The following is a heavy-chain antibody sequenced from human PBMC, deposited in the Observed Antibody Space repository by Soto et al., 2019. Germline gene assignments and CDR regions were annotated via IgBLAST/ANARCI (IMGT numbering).Heavy chain of an antibody. V-gene: IGHV4-39*01. CDR3: ARRTQYSSSWYYYYYYGMDV. D-gene: IGHD6-13*01. CDR2: IYYSGST. J-gene: IGHJ6*02. CDR1: GFSIRSSIYY. Sequence: SATLSLTCTLTGFSIRSSIYYWGWIRQPPGEGLEWIGSIYYSGSTYYNPSLKSRVTISVDTSKHQFSLKLSSVTAADTAVYYCARRTQYSSSWYYYYYYGMDVWGQGTTVT.